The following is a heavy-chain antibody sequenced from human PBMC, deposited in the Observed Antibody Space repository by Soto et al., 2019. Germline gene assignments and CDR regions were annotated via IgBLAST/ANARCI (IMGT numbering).Heavy chain of an antibody. CDR2: ISARNGDT. D-gene: IGHD3-3*01. CDR1: GYTFRSYG. Sequence: ASVKVSCKASGYTFRSYGIRWVRQGLGQGLESVGWISARNGDTNYAPKFQDRITLTTETSTDTAYMELRSLRLDDTAVYYCARPWSRYYDISG. J-gene: IGHJ3*02. V-gene: IGHV1-18*04. CDR3: ARPWSRYYDI.